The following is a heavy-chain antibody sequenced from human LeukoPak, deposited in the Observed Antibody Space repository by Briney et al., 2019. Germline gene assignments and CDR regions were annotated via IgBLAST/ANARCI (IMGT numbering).Heavy chain of an antibody. D-gene: IGHD6-19*01. J-gene: IGHJ1*01. CDR3: ARSWVSGSHFFQH. Sequence: KPGGSLRLSCAASGFTFCSYSMNWVRQAPRKGLEWVSSISSSSSYIYYADSVKGRFTISRDNAKNSLYLQMNSLRAEDTAVYYCARSWVSGSHFFQHWGQGTLVTVSS. V-gene: IGHV3-21*01. CDR1: GFTFCSYS. CDR2: ISSSSSYI.